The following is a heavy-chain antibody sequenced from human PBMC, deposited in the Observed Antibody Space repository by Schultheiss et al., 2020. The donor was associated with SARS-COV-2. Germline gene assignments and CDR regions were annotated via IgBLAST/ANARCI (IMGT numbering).Heavy chain of an antibody. Sequence: GESLKISCAASGFTFDDYAMHWVRQAPGKGLEWVSYISSSSSTIYYADSVKGRFTISRDNAKNSLYLQMNSLRAEDTAVYYCARDASDVGVGGMDVWGQGTTVTVSS. J-gene: IGHJ6*02. D-gene: IGHD1-26*01. CDR1: GFTFDDYA. CDR2: ISSSSSTI. V-gene: IGHV3-48*01. CDR3: ARDASDVGVGGMDV.